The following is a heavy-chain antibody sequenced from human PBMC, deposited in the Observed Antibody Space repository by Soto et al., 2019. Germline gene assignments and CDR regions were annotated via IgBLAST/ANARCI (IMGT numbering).Heavy chain of an antibody. CDR2: ISSSSSYI. D-gene: IGHD3-16*01. CDR1: GFTFSSYS. CDR3: ARDTGPVGERRSQWNWFDP. Sequence: GGSLRLSCAASGFTFSSYSMNWVRQAPGKGLEWVSSISSSSSYIYYADSVKGRFTISRDNAKNSLYLQMNSLRAEDTAVYYCARDTGPVGERRSQWNWFDPWGQGTQVTVSS. V-gene: IGHV3-21*01. J-gene: IGHJ5*02.